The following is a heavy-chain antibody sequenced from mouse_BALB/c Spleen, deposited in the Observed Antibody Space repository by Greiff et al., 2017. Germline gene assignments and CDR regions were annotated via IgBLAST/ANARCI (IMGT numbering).Heavy chain of an antibody. D-gene: IGHD1-1*01. J-gene: IGHJ4*01. CDR2: IWGGGST. CDR1: GFSLSRYS. V-gene: IGHV2-6-4*01. Sequence: VQVVESGPGLVAPSQSLSITCTVSGFSLSRYSVHWVRQPPGKGLEWLGMIWGGGSTDYNSALKSRLSISKDNSKSQVFLKMNSLQTDDTAMYYCARKGGDYYYGSSLYYYAMDYWGQGTSVTVSS. CDR3: ARKGGDYYYGSSLYYYAMDY.